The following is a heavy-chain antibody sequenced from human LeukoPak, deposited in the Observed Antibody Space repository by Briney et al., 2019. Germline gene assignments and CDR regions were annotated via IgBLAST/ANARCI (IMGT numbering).Heavy chain of an antibody. D-gene: IGHD6-13*01. Sequence: GGSLRPSCAASGFTFSSYATSWVRQAPGKGLEWVSAISGSGGSTYYADSVKGRFTISRDNSKNTLYLQMNSLRAEDTAVYYCAKVVAAAGDYWGQGTLVTVSS. CDR3: AKVVAAAGDY. CDR1: GFTFSSYA. J-gene: IGHJ4*02. CDR2: ISGSGGST. V-gene: IGHV3-23*01.